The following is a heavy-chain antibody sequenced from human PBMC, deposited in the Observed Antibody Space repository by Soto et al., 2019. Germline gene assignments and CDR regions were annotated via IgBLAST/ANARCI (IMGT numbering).Heavy chain of an antibody. J-gene: IGHJ6*02. CDR1: GGSISSDGNY. D-gene: IGHD3-10*01. CDR2: IYYSGST. Sequence: QVQLQESGPGLVKSSQTLSLTCTVSGGSISSDGNYWSWIRQHPGKGLEWTGYIYYSGSTNYNPSLKSRVTRSVDTSKNQFSLKLNSVTAADTAVYYCARARMVRGIIYYYGMDVWRQGTTVPVSS. CDR3: ARARMVRGIIYYYGMDV. V-gene: IGHV4-31*03.